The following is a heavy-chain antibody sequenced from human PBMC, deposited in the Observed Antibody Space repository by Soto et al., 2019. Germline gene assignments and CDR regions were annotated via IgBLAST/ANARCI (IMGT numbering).Heavy chain of an antibody. V-gene: IGHV3-30-3*01. CDR2: ISYDGSNK. D-gene: IGHD1-1*01. Sequence: QVQLVESGGGVVQPGRSLRLSCAASGFTFSSYAMHWVRQAPGKGLEWVAVISYDGSNKYYADSVKGRFTISRDNSKNTLYLQMNSLRAEDSAVYYCASLRRSGYYCGMDLWGQVTTFTVSS. CDR3: ASLRRSGYYCGMDL. J-gene: IGHJ6*02. CDR1: GFTFSSYA.